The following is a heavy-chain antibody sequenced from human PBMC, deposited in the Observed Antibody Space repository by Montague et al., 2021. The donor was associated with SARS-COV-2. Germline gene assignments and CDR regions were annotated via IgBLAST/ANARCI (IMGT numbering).Heavy chain of an antibody. CDR3: ARETLPGQLLRNYYFDY. V-gene: IGHV1-18*01. Sequence: LAKVSFKASGYTFTSYGISWVRQAPGQGLEWMGWISAYNGNTNYAQKLQGRVTMTTDTSTSTAYMELRSLRSGDTAVYYCARETLPGQLLRNYYFDYWGQGTLVTVSS. J-gene: IGHJ4*02. D-gene: IGHD2-2*01. CDR2: ISAYNGNT. CDR1: GYTFTSYG.